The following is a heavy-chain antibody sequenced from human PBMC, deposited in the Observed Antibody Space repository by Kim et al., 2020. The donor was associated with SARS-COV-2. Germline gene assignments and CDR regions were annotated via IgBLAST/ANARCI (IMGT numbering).Heavy chain of an antibody. D-gene: IGHD1-26*01. J-gene: IGHJ1*01. Sequence: QEFQGRVTMTRDTSTSTVYMELSSLRSEDTAVYYCARETQKLRSPRYFQHWGQGTLVTVSS. V-gene: IGHV1-46*01. CDR3: ARETQKLRSPRYFQH.